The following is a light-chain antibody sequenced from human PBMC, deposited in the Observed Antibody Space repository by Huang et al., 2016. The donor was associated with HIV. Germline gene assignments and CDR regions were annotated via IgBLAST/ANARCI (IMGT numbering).Light chain of an antibody. V-gene: IGKV3-11*01. J-gene: IGKJ1*01. CDR3: QQRNNWPPWT. Sequence: EIVLTQSPATLSLSPGEGATLSCRASQSIGSYLAWYQQRPGQAPRLLIYDASIRATGIPARVSARGSGTDFTLTISSLEPEDFAVYYCQQRNNWPPWTFGQGTKVELK. CDR2: DAS. CDR1: QSIGSY.